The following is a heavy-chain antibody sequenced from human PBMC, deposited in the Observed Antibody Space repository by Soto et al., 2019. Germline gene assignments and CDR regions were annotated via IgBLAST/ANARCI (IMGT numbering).Heavy chain of an antibody. Sequence: ASGKVSCKASGYTFTSYAMDWLRQAPGQRLEWMGWINDGNGKTKYSKKLQGRVTITRETSASKDYMELSRLRSEEKAVYYCARDIGGWPDYWGQGTLVTVSS. D-gene: IGHD1-26*01. CDR3: ARDIGGWPDY. CDR2: INDGNGKT. J-gene: IGHJ4*02. CDR1: GYTFTSYA. V-gene: IGHV1-3*01.